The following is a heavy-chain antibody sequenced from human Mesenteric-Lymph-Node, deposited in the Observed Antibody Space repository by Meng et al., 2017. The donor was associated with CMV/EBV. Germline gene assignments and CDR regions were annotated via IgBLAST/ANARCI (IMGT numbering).Heavy chain of an antibody. Sequence: AWGTLSIPCAVYGGSFSGYYWSWIRQPPGKGLEWIGEINHSGSTNYNPSLKSRVTISVDTSKNQFSLKLSSVTAADTAVYYCARHQRWLKSEGGFNYWGQGTLVTVSS. CDR2: INHSGST. J-gene: IGHJ4*02. V-gene: IGHV4-34*01. D-gene: IGHD4-23*01. CDR1: GGSFSGYY. CDR3: ARHQRWLKSEGGFNY.